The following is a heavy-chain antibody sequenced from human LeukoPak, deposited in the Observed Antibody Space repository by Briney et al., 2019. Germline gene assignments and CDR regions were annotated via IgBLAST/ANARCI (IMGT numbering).Heavy chain of an antibody. J-gene: IGHJ4*02. CDR1: GYIFTSYG. V-gene: IGHV1-18*01. CDR3: ARDVGDTAMVTEFDY. CDR2: ISAYNGNT. D-gene: IGHD5-18*01. Sequence: ASVKVSCKASGYIFTSYGISWVRQAPGQGLEWMGWISAYNGNTNYAQKLQGRVTMTTDTSTSTAYMELRSLRSDDTAVYYCARDVGDTAMVTEFDYWGQGTLVTVSS.